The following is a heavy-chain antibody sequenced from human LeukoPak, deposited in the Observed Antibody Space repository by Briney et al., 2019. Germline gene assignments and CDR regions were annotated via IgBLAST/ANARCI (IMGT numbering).Heavy chain of an antibody. J-gene: IGHJ4*02. V-gene: IGHV3-53*01. CDR2: IYSGGST. CDR3: ASSGYYDSGPFDY. D-gene: IGHD3-10*01. Sequence: GGSLRLSCAASGSTVSSNYMSWVRQAPGKGLEWVSVIYSGGSTYYADSVKGRFTMSRDNSKNMLYLQMNNLRAEDTAVYYCASSGYYDSGPFDYWGQGTLVTVSS. CDR1: GSTVSSNY.